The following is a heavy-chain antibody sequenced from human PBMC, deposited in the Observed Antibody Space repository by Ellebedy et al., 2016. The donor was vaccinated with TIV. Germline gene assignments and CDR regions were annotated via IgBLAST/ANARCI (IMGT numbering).Heavy chain of an antibody. CDR2: INHSGST. CDR3: ARSDTIFGVVSYFDY. Sequence: MPSETLSLTCAVYGGSFSGYYWSWIRQPPGKGLEWIGEINHSGSTNYNPSLKNRVPISVDTSKNQFSLKLSAVTAADTAEYYCARSDTIFGVVSYFDYWGQGTLVTVSS. CDR1: GGSFSGYY. V-gene: IGHV4-34*01. D-gene: IGHD3-3*01. J-gene: IGHJ4*02.